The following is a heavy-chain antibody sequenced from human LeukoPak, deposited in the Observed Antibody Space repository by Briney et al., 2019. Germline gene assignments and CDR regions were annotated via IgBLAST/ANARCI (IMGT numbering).Heavy chain of an antibody. CDR1: GFIVSNNY. J-gene: IGHJ4*02. D-gene: IGHD6-13*01. CDR3: ARVRNSSSWYVRYDY. CDR2: IYSGGGGST. Sequence: GGSLRLSCAASGFIVSNNYMSWVRQAPGKGLEWVSVIYSGGGGSTYYADSVQGRFTISRDNSKNTLYLQMNTLRAEDTAVYYCARVRNSSSWYVRYDYWGQGTLVTVSS. V-gene: IGHV3-66*01.